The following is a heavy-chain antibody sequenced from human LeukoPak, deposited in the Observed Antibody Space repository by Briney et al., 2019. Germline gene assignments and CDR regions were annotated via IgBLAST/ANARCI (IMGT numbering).Heavy chain of an antibody. Sequence: SETLSLTCTVSGGSISSYYWSWIRQPPGKGLEWIGYIYYSGSTNYNPSLKSRVAISVDTSKNQFSLKLSSVTPAGTAVYYCASQSIAARPIVYWGQGTLVTVSS. D-gene: IGHD6-6*01. V-gene: IGHV4-59*01. CDR1: GGSISSYY. CDR2: IYYSGST. J-gene: IGHJ4*02. CDR3: ASQSIAARPIVY.